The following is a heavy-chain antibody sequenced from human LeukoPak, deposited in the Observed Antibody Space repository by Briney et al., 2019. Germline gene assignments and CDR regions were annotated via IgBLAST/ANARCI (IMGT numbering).Heavy chain of an antibody. CDR3: ARDSYGSGSYPTYYFDY. CDR1: GYTFTDYY. Sequence: ASVKVSCKASGYTFTDYYMHWVRQAPGQGLEWMGWINPNSGGTNYAQKFQGRVTMTRDTSISTAYMELSRLRSDDTAVYYCARDSYGSGSYPTYYFDYWGQGTLVTVSS. V-gene: IGHV1-2*02. CDR2: INPNSGGT. J-gene: IGHJ4*02. D-gene: IGHD3-10*01.